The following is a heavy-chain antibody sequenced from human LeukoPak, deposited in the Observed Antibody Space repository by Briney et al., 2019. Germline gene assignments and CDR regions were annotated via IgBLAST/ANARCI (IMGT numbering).Heavy chain of an antibody. CDR1: GYTFTSYY. CDR2: INPSGGST. Sequence: GASVTVSCKASGYTFTSYYMHRVRQAPGQGLEWMGIINPSGGSTSYAQKFQGRVTMTRDTSTSTVYMELSSLRSEDTAVYYCARDQASETFDYWGQGTLVTVSS. V-gene: IGHV1-46*01. J-gene: IGHJ4*02. CDR3: ARDQASETFDY.